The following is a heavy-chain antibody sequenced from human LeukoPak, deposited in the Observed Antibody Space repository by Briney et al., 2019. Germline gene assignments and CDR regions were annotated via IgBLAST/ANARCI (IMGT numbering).Heavy chain of an antibody. D-gene: IGHD2-15*01. J-gene: IGHJ5*02. CDR2: IYYSGST. CDR1: GGSISSYY. V-gene: IGHV4-59*01. Sequence: SETLSLTCTVSGGSISSYYWSWIRQPPGKGLEWIGYIYYSGSTNYNPSLKSRVTISVDTSKNQFSLKLSPVTAADTAVYYCARDGGVCSGGSCYEWFDPWGQGTLVTVSS. CDR3: ARDGGVCSGGSCYEWFDP.